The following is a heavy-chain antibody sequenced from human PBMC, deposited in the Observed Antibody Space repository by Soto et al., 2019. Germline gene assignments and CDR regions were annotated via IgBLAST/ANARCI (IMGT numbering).Heavy chain of an antibody. V-gene: IGHV4-30-2*01. CDR3: ARDKITGLFDY. Sequence: SETLSLTCAVSGGSISSGGYSWSRIRQPPGKGLEWIGYIYHSGSTYYNPSLKSRVTISVDTSKNQFFLKLTSVTAADTAVYYCARDKITGLFDYWGQGTVVTVSS. CDR1: GGSISSGGYS. CDR2: IYHSGST. D-gene: IGHD2-8*02. J-gene: IGHJ4*02.